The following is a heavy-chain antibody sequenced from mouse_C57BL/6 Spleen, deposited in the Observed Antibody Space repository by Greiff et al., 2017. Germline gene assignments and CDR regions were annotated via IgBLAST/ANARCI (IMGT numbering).Heavy chain of an antibody. CDR3: ARSPLYYGNSVAY. D-gene: IGHD2-1*01. V-gene: IGHV1-53*01. CDR1: GYTFTSYW. Sequence: QVQLQQPGTELVKPGASVKLSCKASGYTFTSYWMHWVKQRPGQGLEWIGNINPSNGGTNYNEKSKSKATLTVDKSSSTAYMQLSSLTSEDSAGYYCARSPLYYGNSVAYWGQGTLVTVSA. J-gene: IGHJ3*01. CDR2: INPSNGGT.